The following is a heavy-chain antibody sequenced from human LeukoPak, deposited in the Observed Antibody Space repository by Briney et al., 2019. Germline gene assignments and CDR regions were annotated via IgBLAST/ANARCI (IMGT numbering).Heavy chain of an antibody. Sequence: PGGSLRLSCPGSGFPFSSYAMSWVRQAPGKGLEWVPGISASGRTTFHADSVKGWFTISRDNSRNTLYLQMNSLRAEDTAVYYCAREPLSVGHYPGFDYWGRGTLVTVSS. CDR3: AREPLSVGHYPGFDY. D-gene: IGHD1-14*01. CDR1: GFPFSSYA. J-gene: IGHJ4*02. CDR2: ISASGRTT. V-gene: IGHV3-23*01.